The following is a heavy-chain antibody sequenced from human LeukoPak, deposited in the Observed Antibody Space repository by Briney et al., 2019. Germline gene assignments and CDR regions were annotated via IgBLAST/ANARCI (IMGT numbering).Heavy chain of an antibody. V-gene: IGHV1-69*13. Sequence: SVKVSCKASGGTFSSYAISWVRQAPGQGLEWMGGIIPIFGTANYAQKFQGRVTITADESTSTAYMELSSLRSEDTAVYYCARDNTTYDSSGYYYGDYYYGMGVWGQGTTVTVSS. CDR1: GGTFSSYA. D-gene: IGHD3-22*01. J-gene: IGHJ6*02. CDR3: ARDNTTYDSSGYYYGDYYYGMGV. CDR2: IIPIFGTA.